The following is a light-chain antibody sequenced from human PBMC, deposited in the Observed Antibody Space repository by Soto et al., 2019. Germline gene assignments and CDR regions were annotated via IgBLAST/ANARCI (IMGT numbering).Light chain of an antibody. V-gene: IGKV1-6*01. J-gene: IGKJ1*01. Sequence: AIQMTQSQSSLSASVGDRVTITCRASQGIRNDLGWYQQKPGKAPKLLIYAASSLQSGVPSRFSGSGSGTDFTLTISSLQPEDFATYYCLKDYNYPRTFGQGTKVDIK. CDR2: AAS. CDR3: LKDYNYPRT. CDR1: QGIRND.